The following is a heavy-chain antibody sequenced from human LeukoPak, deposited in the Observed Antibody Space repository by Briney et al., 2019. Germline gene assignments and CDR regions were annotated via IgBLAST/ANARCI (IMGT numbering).Heavy chain of an antibody. D-gene: IGHD3-22*01. V-gene: IGHV1-69*05. CDR1: GGTFSSYA. J-gene: IGHJ6*03. CDR3: ARNYYYDSSGYSTGYYYYYMDV. CDR2: IIPIFGTA. Sequence: GASVKVSCKASGGTFSSYAISWVRQAPGQGLEWMGGIIPIFGTANYAQKFQGRVTITTDESTSPAYMELSSLRSEDTAVYYCARNYYYDSSGYSTGYYYYYMDVWAKGPRSPSP.